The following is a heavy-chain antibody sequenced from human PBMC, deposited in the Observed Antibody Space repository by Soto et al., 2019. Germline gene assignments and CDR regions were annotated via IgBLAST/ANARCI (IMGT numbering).Heavy chain of an antibody. V-gene: IGHV3-48*01. CDR3: ARDRAVTTPPPLAFDP. CDR2: ISSSSSTI. Sequence: GGSLRLSCAASGFTFSSYSMNWVRQAPGKGLEWVSYISSSSSTIYYADSVKGRFTISRDNAKNSLYLQMNSLRAEDTAVYYCARDRAVTTPPPLAFDPWGQGTLVTVSS. J-gene: IGHJ5*02. CDR1: GFTFSSYS. D-gene: IGHD4-17*01.